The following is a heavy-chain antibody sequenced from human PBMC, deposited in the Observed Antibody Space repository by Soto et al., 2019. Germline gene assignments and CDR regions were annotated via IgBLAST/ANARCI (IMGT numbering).Heavy chain of an antibody. Sequence: EVQLLESGGGLVQPGGSLRLLCAGSGFAFNNYAMTWVRQAPGKGLEWVSTITNGGMSLYGNTVQGRFTISRDNTESTVYLQMNSLRAEDTAVYHCARIDKFNSQSSGWANRFDYWGQGTLVTVSS. D-gene: IGHD6-19*01. J-gene: IGHJ4*02. V-gene: IGHV3-23*01. CDR1: GFAFNNYA. CDR3: ARIDKFNSQSSGWANRFDY. CDR2: ITNGGMS.